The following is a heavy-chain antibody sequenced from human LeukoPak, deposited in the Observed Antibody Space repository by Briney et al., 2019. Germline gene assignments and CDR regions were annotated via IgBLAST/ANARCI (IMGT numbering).Heavy chain of an antibody. CDR3: ARGRDDAFDI. V-gene: IGHV3-74*01. Sequence: GGSLSLYCAASGFTFSSYCMHWVRQAPGKGLVWVSRINSDGSSTTYADSVKGRFTISRDNAKNTLYLQMNSLRAEDTAVYYCARGRDDAFDIWGQGTMVTVSS. CDR1: GFTFSSYC. J-gene: IGHJ3*02. CDR2: INSDGSST.